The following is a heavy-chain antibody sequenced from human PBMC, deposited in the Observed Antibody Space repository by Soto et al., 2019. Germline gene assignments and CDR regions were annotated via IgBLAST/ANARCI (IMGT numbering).Heavy chain of an antibody. V-gene: IGHV4-39*01. CDR1: GGSISSSSYY. Sequence: ETLSLTCAVSGGSISSSSYYWGWIRQPPGKGLEWIGSIYYSGSTYYTPSLQSRVAISVDTSKNQFSLKLNSVTAADTAVYYCARRTVNIRTFYSGLKTHCFDYWGQGTLVTVSS. CDR2: IYYSGST. CDR3: ARRTVNIRTFYSGLKTHCFDY. J-gene: IGHJ4*02. D-gene: IGHD6-19*01.